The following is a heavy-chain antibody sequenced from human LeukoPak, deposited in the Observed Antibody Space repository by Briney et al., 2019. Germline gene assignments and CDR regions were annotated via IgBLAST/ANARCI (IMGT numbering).Heavy chain of an antibody. J-gene: IGHJ4*02. Sequence: SETLSLTCTVSGGSISSSSYYWGWIRQPPGKGLEWIGSIYYSGSTYYNPSLKSRVTISVDTSKNQFSLKLSSVTAADTAVYYCAGGGGDGYNFNYWGQGTLVTVSS. CDR1: GGSISSSSYY. V-gene: IGHV4-39*01. D-gene: IGHD5-24*01. CDR2: IYYSGST. CDR3: AGGGGDGYNFNY.